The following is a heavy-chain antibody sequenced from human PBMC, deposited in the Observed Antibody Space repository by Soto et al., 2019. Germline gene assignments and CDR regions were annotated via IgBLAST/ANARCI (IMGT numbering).Heavy chain of an antibody. CDR3: ASELEYSYGATEDY. V-gene: IGHV4-30-4*01. CDR1: GGSISSGDYY. D-gene: IGHD5-18*01. J-gene: IGHJ4*02. Sequence: QVQLQESGPGLVKPSQTLSLTCTVSGGSISSGDYYWSWIRQPPGKGLEWIGYIHYSRSTYYKQSLKRRVTISVDTSRNQFSLKLSSVTAADTAVYYCASELEYSYGATEDYWGQGTLGTVSS. CDR2: IHYSRST.